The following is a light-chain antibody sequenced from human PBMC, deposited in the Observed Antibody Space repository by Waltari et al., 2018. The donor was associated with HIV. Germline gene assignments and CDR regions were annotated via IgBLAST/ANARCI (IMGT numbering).Light chain of an antibody. J-gene: IGKJ2*01. Sequence: GERVTINCKSSQSVLYSSNNKDYLAWYQQRPGQPPKLLIYWASTRESGVPDRFSGSGSGTDFNLTISSLQAEDVAVYYCQQFYGAVYTFGQGTKLEIK. CDR3: QQFYGAVYT. CDR1: QSVLYSSNNKDY. V-gene: IGKV4-1*01. CDR2: WAS.